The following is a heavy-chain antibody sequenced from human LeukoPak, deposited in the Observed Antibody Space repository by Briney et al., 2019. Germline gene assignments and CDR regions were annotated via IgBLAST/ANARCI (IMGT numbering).Heavy chain of an antibody. J-gene: IGHJ4*02. Sequence: PGGSLRLSCAASGFTFGSYAMYWVRQAPGKGLEWVALISYDGSRKYYADSVKGRFTISRDNPKNMVFVQMNSLRAEDTAVYYCARSGIYDFWSGYYYDYWGQGTLVTVSS. V-gene: IGHV3-30-3*01. CDR1: GFTFGSYA. D-gene: IGHD3-3*01. CDR3: ARSGIYDFWSGYYYDY. CDR2: ISYDGSRK.